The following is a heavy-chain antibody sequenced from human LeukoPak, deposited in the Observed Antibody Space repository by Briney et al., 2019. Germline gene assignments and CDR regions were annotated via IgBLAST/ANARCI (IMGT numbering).Heavy chain of an antibody. V-gene: IGHV4-38-2*02. Sequence: SETLSLTCTVSGGSISSGYYWGWIRQPPGKGLEWIGSIYHSGSTYYNPSLKSRVTISVDTSKNQFSLKLSSVTAADTAVYYCARDRGAAAGIFDYWGQGTLVTVSS. D-gene: IGHD6-13*01. CDR1: GGSISSGYY. J-gene: IGHJ4*02. CDR3: ARDRGAAAGIFDY. CDR2: IYHSGST.